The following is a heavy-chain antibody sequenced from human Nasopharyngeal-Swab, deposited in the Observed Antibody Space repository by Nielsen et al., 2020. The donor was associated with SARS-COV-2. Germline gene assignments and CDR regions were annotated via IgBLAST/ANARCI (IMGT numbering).Heavy chain of an antibody. CDR1: GFTFGSYW. D-gene: IGHD6-13*01. V-gene: IGHV3-7*01. J-gene: IGHJ4*02. CDR3: ARMYSSSWAFDY. CDR2: IKQDGSEK. Sequence: GESLKISCAASGFTFGSYWMSWVRQAPGKGLEWVANIKQDGSEKYYVDSVKGRFTISRDNAKNSLYLQMNSLRAEDTAVYYCARMYSSSWAFDYWGQGTLVTVSS.